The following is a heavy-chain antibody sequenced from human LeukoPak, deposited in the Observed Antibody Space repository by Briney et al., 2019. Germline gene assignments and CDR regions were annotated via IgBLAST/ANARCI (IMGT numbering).Heavy chain of an antibody. CDR3: TTDGVGVEGATYDN. CDR2: IKAKAHGGTI. CDR1: GFTLINAW. V-gene: IGHV3-15*01. J-gene: IGHJ4*02. Sequence: GGSLRLSCAASGFTLINAWMAWVRQAPGKGLEWVGRIKAKAHGGTIEYAAPVKGRFTISRDDSKNTLYLQMNSLKTEDTAVYYCTTDGVGVEGATYDNWGQGTLVSVSS. D-gene: IGHD1-26*01.